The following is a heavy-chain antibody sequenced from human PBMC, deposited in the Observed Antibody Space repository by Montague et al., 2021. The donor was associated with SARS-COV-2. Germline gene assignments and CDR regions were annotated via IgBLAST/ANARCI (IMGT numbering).Heavy chain of an antibody. Sequence: SETLSLTCTVSGGPISSYYWSWIRQAPGKGLEWIGDMYYSEGTNYNPSLKSRVTISVDMSKNQLSLRLSSVTAADTAVYYCARDSRTDFDWLFPDSGPYYYYMDVWGKGTTVTVSS. CDR1: GGPISSYY. J-gene: IGHJ6*03. V-gene: IGHV4-59*01. CDR2: MYYSEGT. CDR3: ARDSRTDFDWLFPDSGPYYYYMDV. D-gene: IGHD3-9*01.